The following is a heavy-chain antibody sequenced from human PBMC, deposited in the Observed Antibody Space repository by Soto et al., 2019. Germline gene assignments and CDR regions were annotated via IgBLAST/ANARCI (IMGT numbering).Heavy chain of an antibody. Sequence: SETLSLTCTVSGGSISSYYWSWIQQPAGKGLEWIGRIYTSGSTNYNPSLTSRVTMSSDTSKNQFSLELSSVTAADTAAYYCASSTVTGIYYAMDVWGKGSTVTVAS. CDR3: ASSTVTGIYYAMDV. V-gene: IGHV4-4*07. J-gene: IGHJ6*04. D-gene: IGHD6-19*01. CDR1: GGSISSYY. CDR2: IYTSGST.